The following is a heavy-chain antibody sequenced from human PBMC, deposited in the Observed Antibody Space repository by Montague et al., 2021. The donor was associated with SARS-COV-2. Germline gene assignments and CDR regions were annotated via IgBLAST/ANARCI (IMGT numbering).Heavy chain of an antibody. Sequence: PALVKPTQTLTLTCTFSGFSLRTSGMCVSWIRQPPGKAPEWLALIDWDDDKYYSTSLETRLNISKDTSKNQVVLTMTNMDPVDTATYYCARVRTEQWLALSFDYWGQGTLVTVSS. CDR1: GFSLRTSGMC. J-gene: IGHJ4*02. D-gene: IGHD6-19*01. CDR3: ARVRTEQWLALSFDY. V-gene: IGHV2-70*01. CDR2: IDWDDDK.